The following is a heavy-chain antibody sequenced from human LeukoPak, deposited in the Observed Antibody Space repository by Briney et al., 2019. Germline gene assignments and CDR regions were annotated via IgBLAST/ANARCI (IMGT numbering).Heavy chain of an antibody. CDR1: GYIFINYY. V-gene: IGHV1-46*01. Sequence: ASVKVSCKASGYIFINYYIHWVRQAPGQGLEWMGVINPSDGSTNYAQKYQDRVTMTRDTSTRTVYMQLSSLRSDDTAVYYCARDVAREFDYWGQGTTVTVST. CDR2: INPSDGST. CDR3: ARDVAREFDY. J-gene: IGHJ4*02.